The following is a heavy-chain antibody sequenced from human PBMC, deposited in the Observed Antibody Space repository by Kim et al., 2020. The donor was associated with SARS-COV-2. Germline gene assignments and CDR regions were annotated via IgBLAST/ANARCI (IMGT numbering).Heavy chain of an antibody. Sequence: GGSLRLSCAASGFTFSSYAMSWVRQAPGKGLEWVSAISGSGGSTYYADSVKGRFTISRDNSKNTLYLQMNSLRAEDTAVYYCAKGGIEEQLWLLNTGLDWFDPGGQGTLVTVSS. CDR1: GFTFSSYA. V-gene: IGHV3-23*01. D-gene: IGHD5-18*01. J-gene: IGHJ5*02. CDR2: ISGSGGST. CDR3: AKGGIEEQLWLLNTGLDWFDP.